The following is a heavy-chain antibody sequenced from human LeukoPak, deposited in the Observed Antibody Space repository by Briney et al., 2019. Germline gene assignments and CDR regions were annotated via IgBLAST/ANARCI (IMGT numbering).Heavy chain of an antibody. CDR1: GFTVSSNY. Sequence: PGGSLRLSCAASGFTVSSNYMSWVRQAPGKGLEWVSVIYSGGSTYYADSVKGRFTISRDNSKNTLHLQMNSLRAEDTAVYYCAKGGPYYDILTGRFDSWGQGTLVTVSS. D-gene: IGHD3-9*01. J-gene: IGHJ4*02. V-gene: IGHV3-53*05. CDR3: AKGGPYYDILTGRFDS. CDR2: IYSGGST.